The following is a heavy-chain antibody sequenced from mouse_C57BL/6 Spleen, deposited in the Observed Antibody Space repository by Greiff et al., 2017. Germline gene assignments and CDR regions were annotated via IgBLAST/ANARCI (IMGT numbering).Heavy chain of an antibody. Sequence: EVKLMESEGGLVQPGSSMKLSCTASGYTFSDYYMPWVRQGPEQGLEWVANINYDGSCTNYIDSLKGRSIFTRDNATNILYLQMSSLKSEDTAAYYCARERRDYGSTYWYFDVWGTGTTVTVSS. CDR3: ARERRDYGSTYWYFDV. J-gene: IGHJ1*03. D-gene: IGHD1-1*01. CDR1: GYTFSDYY. CDR2: INYDGSCT. V-gene: IGHV5-16*01.